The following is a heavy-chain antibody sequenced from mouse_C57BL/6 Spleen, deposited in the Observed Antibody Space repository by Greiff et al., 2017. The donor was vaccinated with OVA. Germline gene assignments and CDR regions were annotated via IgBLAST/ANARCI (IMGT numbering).Heavy chain of an antibody. CDR1: GYTFTNYW. D-gene: IGHD2-4*01. Sequence: QVQLQQSGAELVRPGTSVKMSCKASGYTFTNYWIGWAKQRPGHGLEWIGDIYPGGGYTNYNEKFKGKATLTADKSSSTAYMQFSSLTSEDSAIYYCARGSDYVDYYYAMDYWGQGTSVTVSS. J-gene: IGHJ4*01. CDR2: IYPGGGYT. V-gene: IGHV1-63*01. CDR3: ARGSDYVDYYYAMDY.